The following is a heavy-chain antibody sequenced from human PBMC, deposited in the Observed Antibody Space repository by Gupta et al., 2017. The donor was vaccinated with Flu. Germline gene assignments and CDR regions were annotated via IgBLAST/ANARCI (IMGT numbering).Heavy chain of an antibody. CDR2: IIPIFGTA. CDR3: ARERMTTVTTEKNWFDP. Sequence: GGTFSSYAISWVRQAPGQGLEWMGGIIPIFGTANYAQKFQGRVTITADKSTSTAYMELSSLRSEDTAGYYCARERMTTVTTEKNWFDPWGQGTRVTVSS. V-gene: IGHV1-69*06. CDR1: GGTFSSYA. J-gene: IGHJ5*02. D-gene: IGHD4-17*01.